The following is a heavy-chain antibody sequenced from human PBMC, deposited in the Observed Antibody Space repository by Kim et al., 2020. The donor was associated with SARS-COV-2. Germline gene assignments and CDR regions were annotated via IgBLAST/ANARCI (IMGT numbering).Heavy chain of an antibody. CDR2: T. J-gene: IGHJ4*02. CDR3: ARDRAVALFDY. Sequence: TNYNPSLKSRVTISVDTSKNQFSLKLSSVTAADTAVYYCARDRAVALFDYWGQGTLVTVSS. V-gene: IGHV4-59*01. D-gene: IGHD6-19*01.